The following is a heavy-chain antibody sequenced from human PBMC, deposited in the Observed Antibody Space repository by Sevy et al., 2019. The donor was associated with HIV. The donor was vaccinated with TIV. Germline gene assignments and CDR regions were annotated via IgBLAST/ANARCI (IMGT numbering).Heavy chain of an antibody. CDR2: FDPQDGEA. CDR3: ATDRSHYGSGRIFDF. J-gene: IGHJ4*02. V-gene: IGHV1-24*01. CDR1: GDTLTELS. D-gene: IGHD3-10*01. Sequence: ASVKVSCKVSGDTLTELSIHWVRQAPGKGLEWMGGFDPQDGEATYTQHFQGRLTMTEDTSTDTGHMELSSLTSEDTAVYYCATDRSHYGSGRIFDFWGQGTLVTVSS.